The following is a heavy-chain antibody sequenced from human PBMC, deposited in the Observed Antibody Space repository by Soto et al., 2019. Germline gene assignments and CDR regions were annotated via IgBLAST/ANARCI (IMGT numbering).Heavy chain of an antibody. CDR2: ISGNGGST. CDR1: GFTFSSYP. CDR3: ARDHYYGSGTYHTSLDY. D-gene: IGHD3-10*01. V-gene: IGHV3-64*01. J-gene: IGHJ4*02. Sequence: GGSLILSCAASGFTFSSYPMFWVRQAPGKGLEYVSAISGNGGSTYYANSVRGRFTISRDNSKNTVYLQMGSLRAEDMAVYYCARDHYYGSGTYHTSLDYWGQGTLVTVSS.